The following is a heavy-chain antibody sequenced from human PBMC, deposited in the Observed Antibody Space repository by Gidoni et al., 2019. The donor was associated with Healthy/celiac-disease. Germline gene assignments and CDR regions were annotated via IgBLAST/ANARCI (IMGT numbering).Heavy chain of an antibody. V-gene: IGHV1-8*02. D-gene: IGHD2-2*02. CDR1: GYTFTRYD. Sequence: QVQLVQSGAEVKKPGASVKVSCKASGYTFTRYDINWVRQATGQGLEWMGWMNPNSGNTGYAQKFQGRVTMTRNTSISTAYMELSSLRSEDTAVYYCARVVGSLGYCSSTSCYTTDYWGQGTLVTVSS. CDR3: ARVVGSLGYCSSTSCYTTDY. J-gene: IGHJ4*02. CDR2: MNPNSGNT.